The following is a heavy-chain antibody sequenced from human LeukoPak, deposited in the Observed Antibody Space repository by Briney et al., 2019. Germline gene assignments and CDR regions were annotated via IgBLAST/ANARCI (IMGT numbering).Heavy chain of an antibody. V-gene: IGHV1-69*01. CDR2: IIPIFGTA. J-gene: IGHJ4*02. Sequence: ASVKVSCKASGGTFSSYAISWVRQAPGQGLEWMGGIIPIFGTANYAQKFQGRVTITADESTSTAYMELSSMRSEDTAVSYCARPRDPYSSSWYYFDSWGQGTLVTVSS. CDR1: GGTFSSYA. D-gene: IGHD6-13*01. CDR3: ARPRDPYSSSWYYFDS.